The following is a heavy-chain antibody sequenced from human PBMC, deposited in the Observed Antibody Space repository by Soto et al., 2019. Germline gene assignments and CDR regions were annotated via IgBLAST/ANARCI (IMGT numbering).Heavy chain of an antibody. CDR2: ISSSSYT. J-gene: IGHJ4*02. D-gene: IGHD3-16*01. CDR3: ARDGDAGGFDY. Sequence: GGSLRLSCAASGFTFSDSAMHWIRQAPGKGLEWVSYISSSSYTNYADSVKGRFTISRDNAKNSLYLQMNSLRAEDTAVYYCARDGDAGGFDYWGQGTLVTVSS. CDR1: GFTFSDSA. V-gene: IGHV3-11*05.